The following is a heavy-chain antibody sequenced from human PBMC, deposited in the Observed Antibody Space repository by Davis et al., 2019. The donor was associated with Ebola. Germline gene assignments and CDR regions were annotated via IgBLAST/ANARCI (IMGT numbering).Heavy chain of an antibody. J-gene: IGHJ5*02. Sequence: ASVKVSCKVYEYTLTELPMHWVRQAPGKGLEWMGGFDPEDGETIYAQKFQGRVTMTTDTSTSTAYMELRSLRSDDTAVYYCARDVVVVAATDWFDPWGQGTLVTVSS. CDR2: FDPEDGET. D-gene: IGHD2-15*01. CDR1: EYTLTELP. CDR3: ARDVVVVAATDWFDP. V-gene: IGHV1-24*01.